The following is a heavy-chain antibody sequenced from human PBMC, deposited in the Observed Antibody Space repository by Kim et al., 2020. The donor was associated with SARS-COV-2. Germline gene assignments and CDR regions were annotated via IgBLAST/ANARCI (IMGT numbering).Heavy chain of an antibody. Sequence: GGSLRLSCAASGFTFGSYAMSWVRQAPGKGLEWVSAISGSGGSTYYADSVKGRFTISRDNSKNTLYLQMNSLRAEDTAVYYCAKGVRIAAAGDYYYYGMDVWGQGTTVTVSS. J-gene: IGHJ6*02. D-gene: IGHD6-13*01. CDR3: AKGVRIAAAGDYYYYGMDV. CDR2: ISGSGGST. CDR1: GFTFGSYA. V-gene: IGHV3-23*01.